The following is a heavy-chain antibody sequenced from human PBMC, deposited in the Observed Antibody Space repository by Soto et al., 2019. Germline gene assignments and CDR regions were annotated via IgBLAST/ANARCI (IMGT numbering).Heavy chain of an antibody. V-gene: IGHV3-74*01. D-gene: IGHD6-25*01. CDR1: GFTFSTYW. CDR2: INTDGCTT. J-gene: IGHJ4*02. CDR3: AGPGIAAAVY. Sequence: GSLRLSCAASGFTFSTYWMHWVRQAPGKGLVWVSLINTDGCTTTYADSVKGRFTISRDNAKNTLYLQMNSLRAEDTAVYYCAGPGIAAAVYWGQGTQVTVSS.